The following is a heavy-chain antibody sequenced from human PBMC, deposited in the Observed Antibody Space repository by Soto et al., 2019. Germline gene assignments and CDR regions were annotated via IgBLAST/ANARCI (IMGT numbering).Heavy chain of an antibody. V-gene: IGHV3-23*01. CDR3: AKKSCSSPGCPYGMDV. D-gene: IGHD2-2*01. J-gene: IGHJ6*02. Sequence: VQLLESGGGVVQPGGSLRLSCAASGFNFNAYVMNWVRQAPGKGLERVSIISFTGDSRYYADSVKDRFTISRDNSQNTLYLTMNSLRAEDTAVYYCAKKSCSSPGCPYGMDVWGQGTTVTVS. CDR2: ISFTGDSR. CDR1: GFNFNAYV.